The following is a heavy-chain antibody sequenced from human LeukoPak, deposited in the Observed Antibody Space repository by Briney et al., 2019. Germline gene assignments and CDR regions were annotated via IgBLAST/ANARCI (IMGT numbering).Heavy chain of an antibody. Sequence: GGSLRLSCAASGFTFSSYAMSWVRQAPGKGLEWVSAISGSGGSTYYADSVKGRFTISRDNSKNTLYLQMNSLRAEDTAVYYCPRAPHYYGSGFNDYRDVWGKGTTVTVSS. J-gene: IGHJ6*03. CDR1: GFTFSSYA. CDR2: ISGSGGST. CDR3: PRAPHYYGSGFNDYRDV. D-gene: IGHD3-10*01. V-gene: IGHV3-23*01.